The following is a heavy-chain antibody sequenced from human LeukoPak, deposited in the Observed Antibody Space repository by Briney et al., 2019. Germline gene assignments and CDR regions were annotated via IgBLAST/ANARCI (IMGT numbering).Heavy chain of an antibody. D-gene: IGHD1-1*01. V-gene: IGHV3-23*01. CDR1: GFTFSSYA. Sequence: GGSLRLSCAASGFTFSSYAVSWVRQAPGKGLEWVSTFSGSGGSTYYADSVKGRFTISRDNSKNTLSLQMNSLRAEDTAVYYWAKAPFTTNWFWDYWGRGTLVTVSS. CDR3: AKAPFTTNWFWDY. CDR2: FSGSGGST. J-gene: IGHJ4*02.